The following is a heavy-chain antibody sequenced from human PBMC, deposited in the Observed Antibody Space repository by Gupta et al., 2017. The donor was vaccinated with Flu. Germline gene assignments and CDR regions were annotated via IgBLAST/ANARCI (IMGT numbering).Heavy chain of an antibody. V-gene: IGHV4-39*01. CDR1: GGSISSSSYY. J-gene: IGHJ6*02. CDR2: IYYSGST. D-gene: IGHD5-18*01. CDR3: ARHRGGIIDSMGSPLWSHLYYYYYGMDV. Sequence: QLQLQESGPGLVKPSETLSLTCTVSGGSISSSSYYWGWIRQPPGKGLEGIGSIYYSGSTYYNPSLKSRVTISVDTSKNQFSLKLSSVTAADTAVYYCARHRGGIIDSMGSPLWSHLYYYYYGMDVWGQGTTVTVSS.